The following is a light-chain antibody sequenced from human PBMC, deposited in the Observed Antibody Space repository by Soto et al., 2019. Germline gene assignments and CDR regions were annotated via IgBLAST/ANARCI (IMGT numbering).Light chain of an antibody. CDR2: WAS. CDR3: QQYYTTPT. CDR1: QSVLYSSNNKNY. Sequence: DIVMTQSPDSLALSLGERATFNCKSSQSVLYSSNNKNYLAWYQQKPGQPPKLLIYWASTRESGVPDRFSGSGSGTDFSLTITGLQAEDAAVYYCQQYYTTPTFGQGTRLEI. J-gene: IGKJ5*01. V-gene: IGKV4-1*01.